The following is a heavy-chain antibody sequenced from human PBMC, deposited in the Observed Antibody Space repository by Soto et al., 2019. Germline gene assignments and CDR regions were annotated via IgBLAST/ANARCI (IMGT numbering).Heavy chain of an antibody. J-gene: IGHJ6*03. CDR2: ISSSSSYI. Sequence: EEQLVESGGGLVKPGGSLRLSCAASGFTFSSYALTWVRQAPGKGLEWVTSISSSSSYIHYADSVKGRFTISRDNAKNSLYLQMNSLRAEDTAVYYCARPPVTTPSDYYYMDVWAKGPRSPSP. V-gene: IGHV3-21*01. CDR3: ARPPVTTPSDYYYMDV. D-gene: IGHD4-17*01. CDR1: GFTFSSYA.